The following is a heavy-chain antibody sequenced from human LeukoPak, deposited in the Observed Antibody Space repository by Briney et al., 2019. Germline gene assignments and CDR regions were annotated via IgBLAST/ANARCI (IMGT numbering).Heavy chain of an antibody. CDR3: ARGVRKGDFWSGYHPY. CDR2: ICAYNGNT. D-gene: IGHD3-3*01. Sequence: ASVKVSCKASGYTFTSYGISWVRQAPGQGLEWMGWICAYNGNTNYAQKLQGRVTMTTDTSTSTAYMELRSLRSDDTAVYYCARGVRKGDFWSGYHPYWGQGTLVTVSS. CDR1: GYTFTSYG. V-gene: IGHV1-18*01. J-gene: IGHJ4*02.